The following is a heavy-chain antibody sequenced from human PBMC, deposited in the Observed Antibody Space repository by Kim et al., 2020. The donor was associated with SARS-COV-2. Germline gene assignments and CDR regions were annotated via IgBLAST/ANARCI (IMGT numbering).Heavy chain of an antibody. CDR3: AKDFWSGYPVVHWFDP. D-gene: IGHD3-3*01. CDR2: ISGSGGST. J-gene: IGHJ5*02. V-gene: IGHV3-23*01. CDR1: GFTFSSYA. Sequence: GGSLRLSCAASGFTFSSYAMSWVRQAPGKGLEWVSAISGSGGSTYYADSVKGRFTISRDNSKNTLYLQMNSLRAEDTAVYYCAKDFWSGYPVVHWFDPWGQGTLVTVSS.